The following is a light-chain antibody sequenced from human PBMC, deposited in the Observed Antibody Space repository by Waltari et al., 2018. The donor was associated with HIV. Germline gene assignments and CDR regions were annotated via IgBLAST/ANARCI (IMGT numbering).Light chain of an antibody. CDR1: GSNIGAVFH. J-gene: IGLJ3*02. CDR2: GNR. V-gene: IGLV1-40*01. Sequence: SVLTQPPPVSAAPGPRVPLSCTACGSNIGAVFHVHWYQQLPGAAPTLLILGNRNRPAGVPDRFSGSRSGTSASLAITGLHTEDEADYYCQSYDSSLSGWVFGGGTKLTVL. CDR3: QSYDSSLSGWV.